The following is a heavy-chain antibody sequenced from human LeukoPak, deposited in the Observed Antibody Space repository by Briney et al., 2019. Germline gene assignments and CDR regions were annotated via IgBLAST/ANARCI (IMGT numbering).Heavy chain of an antibody. CDR3: ARQTFGALYFDS. J-gene: IGHJ4*02. CDR2: VYNSGST. D-gene: IGHD3-10*01. V-gene: IGHV4-61*02. CDR1: GGSTSRGSYY. Sequence: PSETLSLTCIVSGGSTSRGSYYWNWIRQPAGKGLEWMGRVYNSGSTNYNPSLKSRVTISTDMSKNQFSLKLSSVTAADTAVYYCARQTFGALYFDSWGQGTLVTVSS.